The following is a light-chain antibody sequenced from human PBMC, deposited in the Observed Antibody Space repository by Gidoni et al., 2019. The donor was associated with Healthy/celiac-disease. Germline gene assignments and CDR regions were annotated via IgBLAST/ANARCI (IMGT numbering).Light chain of an antibody. Sequence: DSQMTQSPSSLSASVGDRVTITCRASQSISSYLNWYQQKPGKAPKLLIYAASSLQSGVPSRFSGSGSGTDFTLTIRSLQPVAFATYYCQQSYSTPLPFGGGTQVEIK. J-gene: IGKJ4*01. CDR3: QQSYSTPLP. V-gene: IGKV1-39*01. CDR1: QSISSY. CDR2: AAS.